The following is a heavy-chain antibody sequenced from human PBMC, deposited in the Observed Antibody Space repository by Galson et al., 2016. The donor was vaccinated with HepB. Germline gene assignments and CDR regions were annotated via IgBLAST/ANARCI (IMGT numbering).Heavy chain of an antibody. J-gene: IGHJ5*01. CDR2: IQTDGSRQ. Sequence: SLRLSCAASGFPFSSYGMHWVRQAPGKGLEWVAGIQTDGSRQYYADSVKGRFTISRDNSKNTLYVQMSSLRDEDTAVYYCARDSDTSNHISWFDCWGQGTPVTVSS. V-gene: IGHV3-33*01. CDR1: GFPFSSYG. D-gene: IGHD2/OR15-2a*01. CDR3: ARDSDTSNHISWFDC.